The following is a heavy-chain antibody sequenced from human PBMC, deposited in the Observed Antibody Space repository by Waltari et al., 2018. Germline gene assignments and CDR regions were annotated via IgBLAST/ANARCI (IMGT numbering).Heavy chain of an antibody. CDR1: GGSISSYY. V-gene: IGHV4-59*08. CDR2: IYYSGST. CDR3: ARQNEDIVVVPAAIVYYYYYMDV. J-gene: IGHJ6*03. D-gene: IGHD2-2*02. Sequence: QVQLQESGPGLVKPSETLSLTCTVSGGSISSYYWSWIRQPPGKGLEWIGYIYYSGSTNYNPSLKSRVTISVDTSKNQFSRKLSSVTAADTAVYYCARQNEDIVVVPAAIVYYYYYMDVWGKGTTVTISS.